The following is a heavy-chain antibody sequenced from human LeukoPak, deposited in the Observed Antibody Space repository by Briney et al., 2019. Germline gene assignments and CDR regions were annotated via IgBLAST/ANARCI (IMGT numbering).Heavy chain of an antibody. V-gene: IGHV1-3*01. Sequence: AASVKVSCKASGYTFTSYAMHWVRQAPGQRLEWMGWINAGNGNTKYSQNFQGRVTITRDTSASTAYMELRSLRSEDTAVYYCASSREGRVDSETRLVDYWGQGTLVTVSS. CDR3: ASSREGRVDSETRLVDY. J-gene: IGHJ4*02. CDR2: INAGNGNT. CDR1: GYTFTSYA. D-gene: IGHD1-7*01.